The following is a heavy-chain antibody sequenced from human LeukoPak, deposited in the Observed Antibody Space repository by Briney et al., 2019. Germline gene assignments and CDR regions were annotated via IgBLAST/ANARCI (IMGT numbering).Heavy chain of an antibody. D-gene: IGHD3-22*01. CDR1: GFTFSSYS. V-gene: IGHV3-21*01. Sequence: GGSLRLSCAASGFTFSSYSMNWVRQAPGKGLEWVSSISSSSSYIYYADSVKGRFTISRDNAKNSLYLQMNSLRAEDTAVYYCARGTWDYDDSSGYTHWGQGTLVTVSS. J-gene: IGHJ4*02. CDR3: ARGTWDYDDSSGYTH. CDR2: ISSSSSYI.